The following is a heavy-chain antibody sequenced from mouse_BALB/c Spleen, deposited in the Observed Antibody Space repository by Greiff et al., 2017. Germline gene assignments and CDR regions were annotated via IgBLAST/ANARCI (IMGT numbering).Heavy chain of an antibody. CDR2: INPSSGYT. CDR1: GYTFTSYT. V-gene: IGHV1-4*01. Sequence: VQGVESGAELARPGASVKMSCKASGYTFTSYTMHWVKQRPGQGLEWIGYINPSSGYTNYNQKFKDKATLTADKSSSTAYMQLSSLTSEDSAVYYCARWGGNYDAMDYWGQGTSVTVSS. J-gene: IGHJ4*01. CDR3: ARWGGNYDAMDY. D-gene: IGHD1-1*02.